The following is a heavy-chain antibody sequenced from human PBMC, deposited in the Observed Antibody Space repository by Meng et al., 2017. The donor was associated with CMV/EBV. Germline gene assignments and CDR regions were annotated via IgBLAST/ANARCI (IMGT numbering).Heavy chain of an antibody. CDR2: IIPIFGTA. Sequence: KASGGTFSSYAISWVPQAPGQGLEWMGGIIPIFGTANYAQKFQGRVTITADEPTSTAYMELSSLRSEDTAVYYCARDLYSSSSVADYWGQGTLVTVSS. CDR3: ARDLYSSSSVADY. J-gene: IGHJ4*02. D-gene: IGHD6-6*01. CDR1: GGTFSSYA. V-gene: IGHV1-69*01.